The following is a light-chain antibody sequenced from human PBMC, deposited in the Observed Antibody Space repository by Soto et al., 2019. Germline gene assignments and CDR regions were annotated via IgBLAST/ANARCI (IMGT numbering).Light chain of an antibody. CDR3: QQYGSSPLT. V-gene: IGKV3-20*01. CDR1: QSVSSSY. J-gene: IGKJ1*01. Sequence: EIVLTQSPGTLSLSPGERATLSCRASQSVSSSYLAWYQQKPGRAPRLLIYGASSMATDIPDRFSGSGSGTDFTLTISRLEPEDFAVYYCQQYGSSPLTFGQGTKVEIK. CDR2: GAS.